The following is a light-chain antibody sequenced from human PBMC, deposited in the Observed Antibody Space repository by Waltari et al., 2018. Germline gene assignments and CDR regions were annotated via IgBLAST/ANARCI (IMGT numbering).Light chain of an antibody. V-gene: IGKV3-20*01. CDR1: KSVSSSY. CDR3: QQYGTSPPDT. Sequence: EIVLTQSPGTLSLSPGERATLSCKASKSVSSSYLAGYQQKPGQAPRLLIYGASSRATGIPDRFSGSGSGTDFTLTISRLEPEDFAVYYCQQYGTSPPDTFGGGTKVELK. CDR2: GAS. J-gene: IGKJ4*01.